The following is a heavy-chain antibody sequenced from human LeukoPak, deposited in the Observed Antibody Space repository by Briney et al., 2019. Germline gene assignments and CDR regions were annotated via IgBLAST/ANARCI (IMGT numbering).Heavy chain of an antibody. CDR1: DFTFSSYG. CDR3: ARIGTDSWSGLYYGMDV. J-gene: IGHJ6*02. CDR2: VSSSSSYI. D-gene: IGHD3-3*01. Sequence: GGSLRLSCAASDFTFSSYGMNWVRQAPGKGLKWVSFVSSSSSYINYADSVKGRFTISRDNAKNSLYLQMNSLRAEDTAVYYCARIGTDSWSGLYYGMDVWGQGTTVTVSS. V-gene: IGHV3-21*01.